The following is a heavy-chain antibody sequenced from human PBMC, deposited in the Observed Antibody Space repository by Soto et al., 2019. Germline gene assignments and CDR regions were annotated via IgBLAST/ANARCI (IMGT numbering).Heavy chain of an antibody. J-gene: IGHJ6*02. V-gene: IGHV4-4*02. CDR2: IYHSGST. CDR1: GGSLSSSNW. CDR3: ARVSGSYYYGMDV. Sequence: SETLSLTCAVSGGSLSSSNWWSWVRQPPGKGLEWIGEIYHSGSTTYNPSLKSRVTISVDKSKNQFSLKLSSVTAADTAVYYCARVSGSYYYGMDVWGQGTTVTVSS. D-gene: IGHD1-26*01.